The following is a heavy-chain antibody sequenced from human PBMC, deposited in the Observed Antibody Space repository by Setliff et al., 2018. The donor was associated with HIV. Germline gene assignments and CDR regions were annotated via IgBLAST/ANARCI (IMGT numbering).Heavy chain of an antibody. J-gene: IGHJ4*02. D-gene: IGHD6-6*01. CDR2: IIPMHGIP. CDR3: ARARRMALHPGPGGYSSSSVGLDY. Sequence: SVKVSCKASGGTFSSYAISWVRQAPGQGLEWMGVIIPMHGIPSSAQKFQGRVTITTDESTSTAYMELSSLRSEDTAVYYCARARRMALHPGPGGYSSSSVGLDYWGQGTLVTVSS. V-gene: IGHV1-69*10. CDR1: GGTFSSYA.